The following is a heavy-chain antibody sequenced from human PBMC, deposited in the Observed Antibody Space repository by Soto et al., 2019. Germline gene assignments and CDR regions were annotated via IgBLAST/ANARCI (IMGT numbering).Heavy chain of an antibody. J-gene: IGHJ4*02. D-gene: IGHD6-19*01. CDR1: GFTFSSYG. Sequence: GGSLRLSCAASGFTFSSYGMHWVRQAPGKGLEWVAVIWYDGSNKYYADSVKGRFTISRDNVKNSLFLQMNSLRAEDTAVYYCVGGSGWVMDYWGQGTLVTVSS. CDR2: IWYDGSNK. V-gene: IGHV3-33*01. CDR3: VGGSGWVMDY.